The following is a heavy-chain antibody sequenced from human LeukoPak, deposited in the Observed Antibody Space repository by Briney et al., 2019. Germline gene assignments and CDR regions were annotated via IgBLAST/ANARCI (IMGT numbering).Heavy chain of an antibody. CDR1: GYTFTSYG. Sequence: ASVKVSCKASGYTFTSYGINWVRQATGQGLEWMGWMNLNSGNTGYAQKFQGRGTITRNTSISTAYMELSSLRCEDTAVDYCSKGRIAVADRALDYWGQGTLVTVPS. V-gene: IGHV1-8*03. D-gene: IGHD6-19*01. CDR2: MNLNSGNT. CDR3: SKGRIAVADRALDY. J-gene: IGHJ4*02.